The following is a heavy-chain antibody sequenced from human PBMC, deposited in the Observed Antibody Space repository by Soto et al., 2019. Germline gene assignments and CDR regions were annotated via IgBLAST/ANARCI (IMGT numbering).Heavy chain of an antibody. D-gene: IGHD6-19*01. CDR2: ISGSGGST. CDR1: GFTFSSYA. V-gene: IGHV3-23*01. J-gene: IGHJ3*02. Sequence: EVQLLESGGGLVQPGGSLRLSCASSGFTFSSYAMSWVRQAPGKGLEWVSAISGSGGSTYYADSVKGRFTISRDNSKNTLYLQINSLRAEDTAVYYCAKDFGRGIAVAGTAPFDAFDIWGQGTMVTVSS. CDR3: AKDFGRGIAVAGTAPFDAFDI.